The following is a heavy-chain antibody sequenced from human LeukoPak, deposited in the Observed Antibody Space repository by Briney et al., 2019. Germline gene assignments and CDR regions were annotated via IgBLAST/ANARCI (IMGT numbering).Heavy chain of an antibody. J-gene: IGHJ6*03. Sequence: PSETLSLTCTVSGGSISSSSYYWGWIRQPPGKGLEWIGNIYYSGSTYYNPSLKSRVTISVDTSKNQFSLKLSSVTAADTAVYYCATKVRLQMYYMDVWGKGTTVTISS. CDR2: IYYSGST. CDR3: ATKVRLQMYYMDV. CDR1: GGSISSSSYY. V-gene: IGHV4-39*01. D-gene: IGHD3-16*01.